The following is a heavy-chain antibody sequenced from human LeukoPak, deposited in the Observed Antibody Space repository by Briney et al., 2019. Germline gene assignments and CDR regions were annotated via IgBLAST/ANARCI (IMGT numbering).Heavy chain of an antibody. CDR1: GGSISSYY. Sequence: PSETLSLTCTVSGGSISSYYWSWIRQPPGKGLEWIGYIYYSGSTNYNPSLKSRVTISVDTSKNQFSLKLSSVTAADTAVYYCARFSPRAMGNYLDFWGQGTLVIVSS. D-gene: IGHD7-27*01. CDR2: IYYSGST. V-gene: IGHV4-59*01. CDR3: ARFSPRAMGNYLDF. J-gene: IGHJ4*02.